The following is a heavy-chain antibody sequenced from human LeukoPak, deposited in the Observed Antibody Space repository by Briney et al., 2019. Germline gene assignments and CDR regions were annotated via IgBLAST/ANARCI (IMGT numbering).Heavy chain of an antibody. D-gene: IGHD7-27*01. CDR2: IRSTGTNT. J-gene: IGHJ4*02. Sequence: PGGSLRLSCAASGFTFSSYAMTWVRQAPGKGLEWASVIRSTGTNTYYADSVKGRFTISRDNSKNTLFLQMNSLRAEDTAVYYCAKAVGIMNLDYWGQGTLVTVSS. V-gene: IGHV3-23*01. CDR3: AKAVGIMNLDY. CDR1: GFTFSSYA.